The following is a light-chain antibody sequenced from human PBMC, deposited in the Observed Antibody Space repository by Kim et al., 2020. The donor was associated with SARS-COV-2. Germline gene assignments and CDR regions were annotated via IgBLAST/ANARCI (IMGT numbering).Light chain of an antibody. CDR1: QDIRTY. Sequence: ASIGDSVTITCRARQDIRTYLAWYQQKPGIPPKLLIYGTSTLQPAVPSRFSGSGFGTDFTLTISSLWPEDVATYYCQKYDGAPFTFGPGTKVDIK. CDR2: GTS. CDR3: QKYDGAPFT. J-gene: IGKJ3*01. V-gene: IGKV1-27*01.